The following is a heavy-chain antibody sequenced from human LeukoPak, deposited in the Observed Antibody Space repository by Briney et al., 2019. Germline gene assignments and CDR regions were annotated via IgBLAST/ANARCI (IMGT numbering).Heavy chain of an antibody. Sequence: SVKVSFKASGGTFSSYAISWVRQAPGQGLEWMGGIIPIFGTANYAQKFQGRVTITADESTSTAYMELSSLRSEDTAVYYCARDRGRYYYDSSGYYYEKTHYYFDYWGQGTLVTVSS. CDR1: GGTFSSYA. J-gene: IGHJ4*02. V-gene: IGHV1-69*13. CDR3: ARDRGRYYYDSSGYYYEKTHYYFDY. CDR2: IIPIFGTA. D-gene: IGHD3-22*01.